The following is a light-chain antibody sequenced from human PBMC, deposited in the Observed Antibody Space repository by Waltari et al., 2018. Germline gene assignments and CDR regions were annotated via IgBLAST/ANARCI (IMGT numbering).Light chain of an antibody. CDR1: QSVTSNY. CDR3: QQYDRSPET. Sequence: EIVLTQSPGTLSLSPGERATLSCRASQSVTSNYLAWYQQRPGQAPRLLIYGASNMATGIPDRFSGSGSGTDFSLTINRLEPEDFAVYYCQQYDRSPETFGQGTKLEIK. V-gene: IGKV3-20*01. J-gene: IGKJ2*01. CDR2: GAS.